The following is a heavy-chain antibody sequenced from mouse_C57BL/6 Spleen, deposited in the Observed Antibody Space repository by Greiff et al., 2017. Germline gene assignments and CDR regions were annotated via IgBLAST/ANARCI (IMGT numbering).Heavy chain of an antibody. V-gene: IGHV1-9*01. CDR1: GYTFTGYW. CDR2: ILPGSGST. D-gene: IGHD1-1*01. Sequence: QVQLKESGAELMKPGASVKLSCKATGYTFTGYWIEWVKQRPGHGLEWIGEILPGSGSTNYNEKFKGKATFTADTSSNTAYMQLSSLTTEDSAIYYCARRGGVYYYGSPDYFDYWGQGTTLTVSS. J-gene: IGHJ2*01. CDR3: ARRGGVYYYGSPDYFDY.